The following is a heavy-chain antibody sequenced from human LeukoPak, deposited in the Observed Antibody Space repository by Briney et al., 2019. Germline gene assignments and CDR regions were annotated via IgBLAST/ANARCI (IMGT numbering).Heavy chain of an antibody. CDR1: GYSLTELS. D-gene: IGHD6-13*01. CDR2: FDPEAGET. CDR3: AREGFPGSFLDYYGMDV. Sequence: ASVKVSCKVSGYSLTELSMHWVRQTPGKGLEWMGGFDPEAGETIYAQKFQGRVTMTEDTSTDTAYMELSSLRSEDTAVYYCAREGFPGSFLDYYGMDVWGQGTTVTVSS. J-gene: IGHJ6*02. V-gene: IGHV1-24*01.